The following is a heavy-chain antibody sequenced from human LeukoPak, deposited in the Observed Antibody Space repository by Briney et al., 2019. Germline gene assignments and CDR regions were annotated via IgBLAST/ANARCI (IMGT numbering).Heavy chain of an antibody. Sequence: PSETLSLTCAVYGGSFSGYYWSWIHQPPGKGLEWIGEINHSGSTNYNPSLKSRVTISVDTSKNQFSLKLSSVTAADTAVYYCASPYYYGSGSYYRWGQGTLVTVSS. V-gene: IGHV4-34*01. CDR2: INHSGST. D-gene: IGHD3-10*01. J-gene: IGHJ4*02. CDR1: GGSFSGYY. CDR3: ASPYYYGSGSYYR.